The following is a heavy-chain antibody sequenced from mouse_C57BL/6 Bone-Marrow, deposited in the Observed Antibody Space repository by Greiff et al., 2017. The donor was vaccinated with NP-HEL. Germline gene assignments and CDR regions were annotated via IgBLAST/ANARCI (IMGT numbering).Heavy chain of an antibody. CDR3: ARWDSSGEFYAMDY. V-gene: IGHV1-82*01. D-gene: IGHD3-2*02. J-gene: IGHJ4*01. CDR2: IYPGDGDT. Sequence: VQLKESGPELVKPGASVKISCKASGYAFSSSWMNWVKQRPGKGLEWIGRIYPGDGDTNYNGKFKGKATLTADKSSSTAYMQLSSLTSEDAAVYFCARWDSSGEFYAMDYWGQGTSVTVSS. CDR1: GYAFSSSW.